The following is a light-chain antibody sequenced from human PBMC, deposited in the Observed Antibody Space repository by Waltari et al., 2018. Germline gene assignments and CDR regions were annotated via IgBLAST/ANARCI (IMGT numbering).Light chain of an antibody. V-gene: IGKV3-15*01. CDR3: QQYYNWLWT. CDR1: QRVSST. J-gene: IGKJ1*01. Sequence: DIVMTQSPATLSVSLGERATLSFRASQRVSSTLAWYQQRPGQAPRLLIYGASTRTTGVPARFSGSGSGTEFTLTISSLQSEDFAIYYCQQYYNWLWTFGQGTKVEIK. CDR2: GAS.